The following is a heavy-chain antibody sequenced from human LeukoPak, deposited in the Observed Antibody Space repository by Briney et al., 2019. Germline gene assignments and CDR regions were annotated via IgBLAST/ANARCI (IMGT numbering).Heavy chain of an antibody. CDR1: GGSIISYY. CDR2: IYTSGST. V-gene: IGHV4-4*07. Sequence: SETLSLTCTVSGGSIISYYWGWIRQPAGKGLEWIGRIYTSGSTNYNPSLKSRVTISVDKSKNQFSLKLSSVTAADTAVYYCAREGADDSSGYYPTYYYYYMDVWGKGTTVTVSS. J-gene: IGHJ6*03. CDR3: AREGADDSSGYYPTYYYYYMDV. D-gene: IGHD3-22*01.